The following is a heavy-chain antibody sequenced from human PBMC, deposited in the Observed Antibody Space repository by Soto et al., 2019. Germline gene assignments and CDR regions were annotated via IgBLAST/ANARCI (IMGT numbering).Heavy chain of an antibody. Sequence: PSETLSLTCTVSGGSISSYYWSWIRQPPGKGLEWIGYIYYSGSTNYNPSLKSRVTISVDTSKNQFSLKLSSVTAADTAVYYCAREGELTGTGLDYWGQGTLVTVSS. J-gene: IGHJ4*02. CDR2: IYYSGST. D-gene: IGHD1-26*01. CDR1: GGSISSYY. V-gene: IGHV4-59*01. CDR3: AREGELTGTGLDY.